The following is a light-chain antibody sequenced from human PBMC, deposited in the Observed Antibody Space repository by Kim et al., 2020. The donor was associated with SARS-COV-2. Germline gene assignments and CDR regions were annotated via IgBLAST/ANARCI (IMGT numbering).Light chain of an antibody. CDR1: TGAGTSGHY. CDR3: LVSYPDARV. J-gene: IGLJ3*02. Sequence: PGVTVTLTCGSSTGAGTSGHYPFWFQQKPGQAPQTLIYDATNRHSWTPARFSGSLLGGKAALTLSGARPEDEADYYCLVSYPDARVFGGGTQLTVL. V-gene: IGLV7-46*01. CDR2: DAT.